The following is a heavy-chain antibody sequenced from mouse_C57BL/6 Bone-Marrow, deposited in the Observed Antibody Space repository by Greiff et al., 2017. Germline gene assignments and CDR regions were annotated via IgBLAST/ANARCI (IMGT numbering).Heavy chain of an antibody. CDR3: TTGDGYYVGAMDY. D-gene: IGHD2-3*01. CDR1: GFNIKDDY. Sequence: EVQLQQSGAELVRPGASVKLSCTASGFNIKDDYMHWVKQRPEQGLEWIGWIDPENGDTEYASKFQGKATIPADTSSNTAYLQLSSLTSEETAVYSCTTGDGYYVGAMDYWGQGTSVTVSS. V-gene: IGHV14-4*01. CDR2: IDPENGDT. J-gene: IGHJ4*01.